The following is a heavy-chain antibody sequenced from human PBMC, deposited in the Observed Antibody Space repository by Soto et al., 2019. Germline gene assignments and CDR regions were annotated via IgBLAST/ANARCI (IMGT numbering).Heavy chain of an antibody. CDR2: ITSSGSTT. Sequence: GSLRLSCAASGFTFSDYYMSWIRQAPGKGLEWVSSITSSGSTTYYTDSVKGRFTISRDNAKNSLYLQMNSLRAEDTAVYYCARERYSYGPYYFDYWGQGTLVTVSS. CDR1: GFTFSDYY. CDR3: ARERYSYGPYYFDY. J-gene: IGHJ4*02. D-gene: IGHD5-18*01. V-gene: IGHV3-11*01.